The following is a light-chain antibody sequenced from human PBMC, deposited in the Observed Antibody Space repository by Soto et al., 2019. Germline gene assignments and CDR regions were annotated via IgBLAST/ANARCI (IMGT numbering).Light chain of an antibody. CDR2: GAS. CDR1: RTITTS. V-gene: IGKV1-39*01. CDR3: QQTYSTLGT. J-gene: IGKJ1*01. Sequence: DIQMTQSPSFLSASVGDRVTITCRASRTITTSLNWYQHKPGKAPKDLIYGASTLQRGVPSRFSGSGSETDFTLTISILQPEDFATYYGQQTYSTLGTFGQGTKVEIK.